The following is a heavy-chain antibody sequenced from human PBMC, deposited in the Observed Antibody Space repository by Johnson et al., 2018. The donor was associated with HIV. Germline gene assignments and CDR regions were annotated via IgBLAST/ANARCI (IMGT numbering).Heavy chain of an antibody. CDR3: ATDIVVVLALGGDAFDI. J-gene: IGHJ3*02. Sequence: EVQLVESGGGLVQPGGSLRLSCVVSGFPFSSFWMHWVRQTPGKGLEWVANINQDGSEKYYVDSARGRFTISRDNAKNSLYLQMSSLRAEDTAVYYCATDIVVVLALGGDAFDIWGQGTMVTVSS. CDR2: INQDGSEK. V-gene: IGHV3-7*01. CDR1: GFPFSSFW. D-gene: IGHD2-2*01.